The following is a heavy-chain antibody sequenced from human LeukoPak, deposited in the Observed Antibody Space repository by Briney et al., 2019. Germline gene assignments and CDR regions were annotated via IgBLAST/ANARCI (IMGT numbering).Heavy chain of an antibody. CDR1: GFTFSSYW. D-gene: IGHD5-18*01. Sequence: PGGSLRLSCAASGFTFSSYWMSWVRQAPGKGLEWVAHIKQDGSEKYYVDSVKGRFTISRDNAKNSLYLQMNSLRAEDTAVYYCARDSYSYGLSVYYYYYMDVWGKGTTVTVSS. CDR3: ARDSYSYGLSVYYYYYMDV. J-gene: IGHJ6*03. V-gene: IGHV3-7*01. CDR2: IKQDGSEK.